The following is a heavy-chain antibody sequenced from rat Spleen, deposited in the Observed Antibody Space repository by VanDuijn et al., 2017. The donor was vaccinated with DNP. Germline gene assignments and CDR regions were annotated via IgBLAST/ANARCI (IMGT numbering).Heavy chain of an antibody. J-gene: IGHJ3*01. CDR1: GFTFNNYW. CDR2: ITNGGANT. Sequence: EVHLVESGGDLVQPGGSLKLSCVASGFTFNNYWMTWIRQVPGMGLEWVASITNGGANTYYPDSVKGRFIISRDDAKNTLYLQINSLRSEDTATYYCVSGSSFGYKWFAYWGQGTLVTVSS. V-gene: IGHV5-31*01. CDR3: VSGSSFGYKWFAY. D-gene: IGHD1-4*01.